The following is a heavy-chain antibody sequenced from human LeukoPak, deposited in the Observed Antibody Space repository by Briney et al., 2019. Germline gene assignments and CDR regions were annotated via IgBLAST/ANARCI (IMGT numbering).Heavy chain of an antibody. Sequence: SETLSLTCTVSGGSIGSSTYYWGWIRQPPGKGLEWIGSIYYSGSTYYNPSLKSRVTISVDTSKNQFSLKLSSVAAADTAVYYCATSVDIVARGTVFDYWGQGTLVTVSS. CDR3: ATSVDIVARGTVFDY. V-gene: IGHV4-39*01. CDR1: GGSIGSSTYY. J-gene: IGHJ4*02. CDR2: IYYSGST. D-gene: IGHD5-12*01.